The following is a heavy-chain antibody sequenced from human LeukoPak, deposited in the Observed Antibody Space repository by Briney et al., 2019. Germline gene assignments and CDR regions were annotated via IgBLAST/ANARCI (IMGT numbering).Heavy chain of an antibody. V-gene: IGHV3-49*04. CDR2: IRSKAYGRTT. D-gene: IGHD4-17*01. J-gene: IGHJ4*02. CDR1: GFTFGDYA. CDR3: TRAYTQLYTVTGGY. Sequence: PGGSLRLSCTASGFTFGDYAMSWVRQAPGKGLEWVGFIRSKAYGRTTEYAASVKGRFTISRDDSKSIAYLQMNSLKTEDTAVYYCTRAYTQLYTVTGGYWGQGTLVTVSS.